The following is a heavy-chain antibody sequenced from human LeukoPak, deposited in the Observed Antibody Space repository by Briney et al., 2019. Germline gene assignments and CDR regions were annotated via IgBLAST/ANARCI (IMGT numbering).Heavy chain of an antibody. CDR3: ARDPPDYYGSGSSDIGY. CDR1: GFTFSSYA. D-gene: IGHD3-10*01. V-gene: IGHV3-23*01. CDR2: ISGSGGST. Sequence: GGSLRLSCAASGFTFSSYAMSWVRQAPGKGLEWVSAISGSGGSTYYADSVKGRFTICRDNSKNTLYLQMNSLRAEDTAVYYCARDPPDYYGSGSSDIGYWGQGTLVTVSS. J-gene: IGHJ4*02.